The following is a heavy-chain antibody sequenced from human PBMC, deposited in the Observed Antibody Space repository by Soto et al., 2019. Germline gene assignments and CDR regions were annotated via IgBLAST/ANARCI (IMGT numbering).Heavy chain of an antibody. CDR3: ARVPWQWLGGYAFDI. D-gene: IGHD6-19*01. J-gene: IGHJ3*02. Sequence: QVQLQESGPGLVKPSETLSLTCTVSGCSINSYYWSWIRQPPGKGLEWIGYIYYSGSTNYHPSLKSRATVSVDTSKNQFTLKLSSVTAADTAVYYCARVPWQWLGGYAFDIWGQGTMVTVSS. V-gene: IGHV4-59*01. CDR1: GCSINSYY. CDR2: IYYSGST.